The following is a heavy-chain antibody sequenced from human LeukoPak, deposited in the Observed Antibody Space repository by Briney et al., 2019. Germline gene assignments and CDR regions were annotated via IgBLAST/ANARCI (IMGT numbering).Heavy chain of an antibody. D-gene: IGHD3-3*01. V-gene: IGHV4-59*01. Sequence: SETLSLTCTVSGDSISSYYWSWIRQPPGKGQEWIGYIYYSGSTNYNPSLTSRVTISVDTSKNQFSLKLSSVTAADTAVYYCASRSGYYWGFDYWGQGTLVTVSS. J-gene: IGHJ4*02. CDR2: IYYSGST. CDR1: GDSISSYY. CDR3: ASRSGYYWGFDY.